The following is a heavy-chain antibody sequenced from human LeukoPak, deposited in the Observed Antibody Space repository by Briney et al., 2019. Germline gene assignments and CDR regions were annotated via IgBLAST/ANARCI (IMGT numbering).Heavy chain of an antibody. Sequence: GGSLRLSCAASGSTFSSYGIHWVRQAPGKGLEWVAFILYDGSNKFYADSVKGRFTISRDNSKNTLYLQMNSLRSEDTAVYYCARPYCSGGSCYSGHFEYWGQGTLVTVSS. CDR1: GSTFSSYG. D-gene: IGHD2-15*01. V-gene: IGHV3-30*02. J-gene: IGHJ4*02. CDR2: ILYDGSNK. CDR3: ARPYCSGGSCYSGHFEY.